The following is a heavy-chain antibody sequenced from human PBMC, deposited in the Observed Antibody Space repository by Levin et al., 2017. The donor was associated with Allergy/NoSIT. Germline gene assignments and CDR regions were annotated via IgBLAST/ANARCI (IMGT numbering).Heavy chain of an antibody. CDR1: GYTFTGYY. D-gene: IGHD4-17*01. CDR3: AREFPEDGDYGGNAFDI. Sequence: GGSLRLSCKASGYTFTGYYMHWVRQAPGQGLEWMGWINPNSGGTNYAQKFQGRVTMTRDTSISTAYMELSRLRSDDTAVYYCAREFPEDGDYGGNAFDIWGQGTMVTVSS. V-gene: IGHV1-2*02. J-gene: IGHJ3*02. CDR2: INPNSGGT.